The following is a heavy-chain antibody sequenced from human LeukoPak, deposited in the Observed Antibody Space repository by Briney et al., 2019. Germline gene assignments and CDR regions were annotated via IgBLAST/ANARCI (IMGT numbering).Heavy chain of an antibody. D-gene: IGHD3-22*01. V-gene: IGHV3-74*01. CDR3: GKASSDYYSAILH. CDR2: INSDGSQT. Sequence: TGGSLRLSCAASAFTFSSYWMHWVRQAPGKGLVWVSRINSDGSQTDYADSVRGRFTISRDNAKNSLYLQMDSLRAEDTAFYYCGKASSDYYSAILHWGQGTLVTVSS. CDR1: AFTFSSYW. J-gene: IGHJ4*02.